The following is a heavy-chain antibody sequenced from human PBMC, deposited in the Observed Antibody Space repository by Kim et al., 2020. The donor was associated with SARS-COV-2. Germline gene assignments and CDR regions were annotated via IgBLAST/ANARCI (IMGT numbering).Heavy chain of an antibody. CDR3: ARGCSSSWYQRRGLLEYFDL. CDR1: GGSISSGSYY. D-gene: IGHD6-13*01. CDR2: IYTSGST. Sequence: SETLSLTCTVSGGSISSGSYYWSWIRQPAGKGLEWIGRIYTSGSTNYNPSLKSRVTISVDTSKNQFSLKLSSVTAADTAVYYCARGCSSSWYQRRGLLEYFDLWGRGTLVTVSS. V-gene: IGHV4-61*02. J-gene: IGHJ2*01.